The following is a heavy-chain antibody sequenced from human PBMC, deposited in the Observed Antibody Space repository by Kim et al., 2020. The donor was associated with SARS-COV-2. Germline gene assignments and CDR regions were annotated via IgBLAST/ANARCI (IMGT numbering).Heavy chain of an antibody. CDR2: ISWNSGSI. J-gene: IGHJ4*02. V-gene: IGHV3-9*01. CDR3: AKGFLRYYDSSGYYYARTPFDY. Sequence: GGSLRLSCAASGFTFGDYAMHWVRQAPGKGLEWVSGISWNSGSIGYADSVKGRFTISRDNAKNSLYLQMNSLRAEDTALYYCAKGFLRYYDSSGYYYARTPFDYWGRGTLVTVSS. D-gene: IGHD3-22*01. CDR1: GFTFGDYA.